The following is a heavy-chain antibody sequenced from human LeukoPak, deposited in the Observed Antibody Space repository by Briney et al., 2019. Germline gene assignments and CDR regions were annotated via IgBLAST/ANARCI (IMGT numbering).Heavy chain of an antibody. CDR1: GDSISSGGSY. CDR3: ARDRSGGSGNDAFDI. CDR2: IYFSGIT. J-gene: IGHJ3*02. D-gene: IGHD2-15*01. Sequence: PSETLSLTCTVSGDSISSGGSYWSWIRQHPGKGREWIAYIYFSGITYYNPSLKSRVTMSVDTSKNQFSLNLTSVTAADTAVYYCARDRSGGSGNDAFDIWGQGTMVIVSS. V-gene: IGHV4-31*03.